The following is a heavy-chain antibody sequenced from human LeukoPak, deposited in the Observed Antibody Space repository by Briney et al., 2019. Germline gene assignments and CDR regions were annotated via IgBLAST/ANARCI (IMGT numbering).Heavy chain of an antibody. CDR3: AREYSSFLNLDY. CDR1: GGSISSSSYY. CDR2: IYYSGST. V-gene: IGHV4-39*02. D-gene: IGHD6-6*01. Sequence: SETLSLTCTVSGGSISSSSYYWGWIRQPPGKGLEWIGSIYYSGSTHYNPSLKSRVTISVDTSKNQFSLKLSSVTAADTAVYYCAREYSSFLNLDYWGQGTLVTVSS. J-gene: IGHJ4*02.